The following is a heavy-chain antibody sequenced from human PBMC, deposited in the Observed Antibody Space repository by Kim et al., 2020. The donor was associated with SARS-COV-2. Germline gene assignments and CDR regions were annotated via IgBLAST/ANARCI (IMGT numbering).Heavy chain of an antibody. CDR2: FYYSGST. Sequence: SETLSLTCTVSGGSISSYYWSWIRQPPGKGLEWIGYFYYSGSTNYNPSLKSRVTISVDTSKNQFSLKLSSVTAADTAVYYCARHLGDTMVRGVNRWFDPWGQGTLVTVSS. J-gene: IGHJ5*02. CDR1: GGSISSYY. CDR3: ARHLGDTMVRGVNRWFDP. V-gene: IGHV4-59*08. D-gene: IGHD3-10*01.